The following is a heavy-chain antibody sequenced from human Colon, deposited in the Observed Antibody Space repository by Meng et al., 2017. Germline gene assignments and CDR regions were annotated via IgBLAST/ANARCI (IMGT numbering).Heavy chain of an antibody. V-gene: IGHV3-21*01. CDR2: ISSSSNYI. D-gene: IGHD2-21*02. CDR1: GFTFSPYS. J-gene: IGHJ4*02. Sequence: GGSLRLSCAASGFTFSPYSMNWVRQAPGKGLEWVSSISSSSNYIYYADSVKGRFTISRDNAKNSLYLQMNNLRAEDTALYYCARVMDYNGDGYGRSDYWGQGTLVTVSS. CDR3: ARVMDYNGDGYGRSDY.